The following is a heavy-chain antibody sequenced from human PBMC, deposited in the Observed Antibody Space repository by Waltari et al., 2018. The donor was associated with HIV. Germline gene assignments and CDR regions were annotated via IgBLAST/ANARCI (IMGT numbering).Heavy chain of an antibody. D-gene: IGHD5-18*01. CDR1: GFTFSRDA. Sequence: EVQLLESGGGLVQPGGSLRLSCAASGFTFSRDAMGWVRQAPGKGLEWVSAISGSGGSTYYADSVKGRFTISRDNSKNTLYLQMNSLRAEDTAVYYCAKTQLWSRGYFDYWGQGTLVTVSS. CDR3: AKTQLWSRGYFDY. V-gene: IGHV3-23*01. CDR2: ISGSGGST. J-gene: IGHJ4*02.